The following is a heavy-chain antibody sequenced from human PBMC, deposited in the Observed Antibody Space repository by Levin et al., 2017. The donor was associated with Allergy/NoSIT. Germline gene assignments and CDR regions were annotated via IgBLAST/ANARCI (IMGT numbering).Heavy chain of an antibody. CDR3: ARGPSRAIPLFDI. D-gene: IGHD2-21*01. J-gene: IGHJ3*02. V-gene: IGHV3-66*02. Sequence: GESLKISCAASGFTVSSHYMSWVRQAPGKGLEWVSVIYSGGSTYYADSVKGRFTISRDNSKNTLYLQMNSLRAEDTAVYYCARGPSRAIPLFDIWGQGTMVTVSS. CDR2: IYSGGST. CDR1: GFTVSSHY.